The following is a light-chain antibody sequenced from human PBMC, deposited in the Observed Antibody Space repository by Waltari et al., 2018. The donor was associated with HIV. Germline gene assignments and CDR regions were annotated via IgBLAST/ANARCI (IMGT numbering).Light chain of an antibody. Sequence: QSTLTQPRSVSGSPGQSVTISCTGTSSDVGRYDYVSWYQQHPGKAPKLFIYDVTTRPSGVPDRFSGSKSGNTASLTIAGLQAGDESDFYCCSYAGGYTLVFGGGTKLTVL. CDR2: DVT. V-gene: IGLV2-11*01. CDR1: SSDVGRYDY. J-gene: IGLJ2*01. CDR3: CSYAGGYTLV.